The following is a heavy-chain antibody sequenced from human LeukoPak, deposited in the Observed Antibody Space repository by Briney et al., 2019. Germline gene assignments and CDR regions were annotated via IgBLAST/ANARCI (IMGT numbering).Heavy chain of an antibody. Sequence: ASVKLSCKASGGTFSSYAISWVRQAPGQGLEWMGRIIPIFGIANYAQTFHGRVTITTDESTRTASMELSSLRSEDTAVYYCARERARIAPDAFDIWGQGTMVTVSS. CDR1: GGTFSSYA. V-gene: IGHV1-69*05. J-gene: IGHJ3*02. D-gene: IGHD6-13*01. CDR2: IIPIFGIA. CDR3: ARERARIAPDAFDI.